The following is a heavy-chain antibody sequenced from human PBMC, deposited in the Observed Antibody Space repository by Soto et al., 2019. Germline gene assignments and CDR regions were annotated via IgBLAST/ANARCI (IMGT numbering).Heavy chain of an antibody. J-gene: IGHJ3*01. Sequence: GGSLRLSCAASGFTFSDYAMHWVRQAPGSGLEWLAVISYDGSKQFYADSVQGRFTISRDDSRDTLYLQMSSLRPEDTAIYACARPKTPRTPDGFDFWGQGTMVTVSS. CDR2: ISYDGSKQ. V-gene: IGHV3-30-3*01. CDR3: ARPKTPRTPDGFDF. CDR1: GFTFSDYA. D-gene: IGHD2-15*01.